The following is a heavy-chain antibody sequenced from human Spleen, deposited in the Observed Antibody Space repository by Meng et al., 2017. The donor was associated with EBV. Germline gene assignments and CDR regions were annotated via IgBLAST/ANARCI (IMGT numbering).Heavy chain of an antibody. CDR1: GDSISSFYY. Sequence: HRRESDPGQLKPLAPLSLTCHVSGDSISSFYYWGWIRQPPGRGLEWIGSVHYTGSTYYSPSLKSRVTVSVDTSKNQFSLRLTSVTAADTAVYYCARPFPSWQSPRLDPFGAWGQGTLVTVSS. J-gene: IGHJ5*02. CDR2: VHYTGST. CDR3: ARPFPSWQSPRLDPFGA. D-gene: IGHD6-19*01. V-gene: IGHV4-39*01.